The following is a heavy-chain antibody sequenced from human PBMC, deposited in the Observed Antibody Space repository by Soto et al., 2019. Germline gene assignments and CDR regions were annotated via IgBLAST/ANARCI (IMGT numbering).Heavy chain of an antibody. CDR2: ITGSGGNT. Sequence: GGSLRLSCAASGFTFTSYALSWVRQAPGRGLEWVSAITGSGGNTYYADSVKGRFTISRDNSKNTLYLQMGSLRAEDTAVYYCAKPNLNCSSTSCYDYWGQGTLVTVSS. J-gene: IGHJ4*02. V-gene: IGHV3-23*01. CDR1: GFTFTSYA. CDR3: AKPNLNCSSTSCYDY. D-gene: IGHD2-2*01.